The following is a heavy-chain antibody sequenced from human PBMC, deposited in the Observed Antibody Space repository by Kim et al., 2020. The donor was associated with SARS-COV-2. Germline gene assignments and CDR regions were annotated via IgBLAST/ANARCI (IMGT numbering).Heavy chain of an antibody. CDR3: TVTTFRTRGFDY. CDR1: GGSFSGYY. Sequence: SETLSLTCAVYGGSFSGYYWSWIRQPPGKGLEWIGEINHSGSTNYNPSLKSRVTISVDTSKNQFSLKLSSVTAADTAVYYCTVTTFRTRGFDYWGQGTLV. J-gene: IGHJ4*02. V-gene: IGHV4-34*01. CDR2: INHSGST. D-gene: IGHD4-17*01.